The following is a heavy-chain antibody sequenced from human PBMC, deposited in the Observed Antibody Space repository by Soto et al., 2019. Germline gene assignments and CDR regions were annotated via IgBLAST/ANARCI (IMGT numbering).Heavy chain of an antibody. CDR2: ISYDGSNK. CDR3: AKPIGAAAGPRLIDYYYGMDV. V-gene: IGHV3-30*18. J-gene: IGHJ6*02. D-gene: IGHD6-13*01. Sequence: GGSLRLSCAASGFTFSSYGMHWVRQAPGKGLEWVAVISYDGSNKYYADSVKGRFTISRDNSKNTLYLQMNSLRAEDTAVHYCAKPIGAAAGPRLIDYYYGMDVWGQGTTVTVSS. CDR1: GFTFSSYG.